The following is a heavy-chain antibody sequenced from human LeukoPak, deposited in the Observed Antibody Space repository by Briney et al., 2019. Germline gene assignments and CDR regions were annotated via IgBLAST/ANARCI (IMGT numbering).Heavy chain of an antibody. D-gene: IGHD3-22*01. J-gene: IGHJ4*02. Sequence: PGGSLRLSWAASGFTFSSYAMSWVRQAPGKGLEWVSAISSSDGSTYYADSVKGRFTISRDNSKNTLYLQMNSLRPEDTAVYYCAKVVYYYDTSGYPPYYFDYWGQGTLVTVSS. CDR2: ISSSDGST. V-gene: IGHV3-23*01. CDR1: GFTFSSYA. CDR3: AKVVYYYDTSGYPPYYFDY.